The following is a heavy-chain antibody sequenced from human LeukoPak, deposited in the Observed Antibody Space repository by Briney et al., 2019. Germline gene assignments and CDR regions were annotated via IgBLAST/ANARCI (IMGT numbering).Heavy chain of an antibody. CDR3: ATYSITGAWAEYFLH. D-gene: IGHD2/OR15-2a*01. CDR1: GGSISNHY. CDR2: IYYSGST. J-gene: IGHJ1*01. Sequence: SETLSLTCTVSGGSISNHYWSWIRQPPGKGLEWIGYIYYSGSTNYNPSLKSRVTMSIDTSKNQFSLKLSSVTAADTAVYYCATYSITGAWAEYFLHWGQGTLVTVSS. V-gene: IGHV4-59*11.